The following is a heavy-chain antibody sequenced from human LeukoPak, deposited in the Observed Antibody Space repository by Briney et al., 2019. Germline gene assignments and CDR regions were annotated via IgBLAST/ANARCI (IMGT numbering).Heavy chain of an antibody. V-gene: IGHV4-59*08. CDR3: ARHPTEYYFDY. CDR2: IYYSGST. D-gene: IGHD2/OR15-2a*01. J-gene: IGHJ4*02. CDR1: GGSISSYY. Sequence: SETLSLTCTVSGGSISSYYWSWIRQPPGKGLEWIGYIYYSGSTNYNPSLKSRVTISVDTSKNQFSLKLSSVTAADTAVYYCARHPTEYYFDYWGRGTLVTVSS.